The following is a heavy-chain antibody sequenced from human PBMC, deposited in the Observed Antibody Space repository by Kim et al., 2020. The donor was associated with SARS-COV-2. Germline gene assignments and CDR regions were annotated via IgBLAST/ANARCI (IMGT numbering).Heavy chain of an antibody. CDR2: IRSKAYGGTT. J-gene: IGHJ6*02. D-gene: IGHD4-17*01. Sequence: GGSLRLSCTASGFTFGDYAMSWFRQAPGKGLEWVGFIRSKAYGGTTEYAASVKGRFTISRDDSKSIAYLQMNSLKTEDTAVYYCTRAAYGDYRYYYYGMDVGGQGTTVTVSS. CDR3: TRAAYGDYRYYYYGMDV. V-gene: IGHV3-49*03. CDR1: GFTFGDYA.